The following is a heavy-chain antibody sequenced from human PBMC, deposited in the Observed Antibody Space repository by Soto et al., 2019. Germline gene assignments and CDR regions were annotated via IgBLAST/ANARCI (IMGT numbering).Heavy chain of an antibody. Sequence: QVQLVESGGGVVQPGRSLRLSCAPSGFTFSNYAMHWVRQAPGKGLEWVAVISYDGSNKYYADSVKGRFTISRDNSKNTLYLQMNSLKAEDTAVYYCARDKRDLRFLEWSYYFDYWGQGTLVTDSS. CDR2: ISYDGSNK. CDR3: ARDKRDLRFLEWSYYFDY. D-gene: IGHD3-3*01. V-gene: IGHV3-30-3*01. J-gene: IGHJ4*02. CDR1: GFTFSNYA.